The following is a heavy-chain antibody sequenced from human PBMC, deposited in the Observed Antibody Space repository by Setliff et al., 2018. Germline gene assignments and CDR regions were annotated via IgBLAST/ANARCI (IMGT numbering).Heavy chain of an antibody. V-gene: IGHV4-59*08. CDR2: IHYSGST. D-gene: IGHD4-17*01. CDR3: AGGRRYDYGWDFDY. CDR1: GGSISSYY. Sequence: SETLSLTCIVSGGSISSYYWSWIRQPPGRGLEWIGFIHYSGSTYYNPSLKSRLTISVDTSKNQFSLKLTSVTAADTAVYYCAGGRRYDYGWDFDYWGQGTLVTVSS. J-gene: IGHJ4*02.